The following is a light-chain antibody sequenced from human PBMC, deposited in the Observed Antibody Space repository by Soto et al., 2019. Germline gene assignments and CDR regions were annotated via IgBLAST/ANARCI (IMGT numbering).Light chain of an antibody. V-gene: IGLV2-14*01. CDR3: SSYTTSSTMI. Sequence: QSALTQPASVSGSPGQSITISCTGTSRDVGGYNYVSWYQQHPGKAPKLMIYEVSDRPSGISNRFSGSKSGNTASLTISGLLADDEAYYYCSSYTTSSTMIFGGGTKLTVL. J-gene: IGLJ2*01. CDR1: SRDVGGYNY. CDR2: EVS.